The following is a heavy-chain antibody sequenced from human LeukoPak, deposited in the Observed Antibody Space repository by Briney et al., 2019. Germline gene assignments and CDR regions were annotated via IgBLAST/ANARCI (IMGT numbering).Heavy chain of an antibody. CDR3: ARFAAGGSYYYYMDV. J-gene: IGHJ6*03. V-gene: IGHV3-11*04. CDR2: IGTSSTTI. CDR1: EFTFSDYY. Sequence: PGGSLRLSCAASEFTFSDYYMSWIRQPPGKGLEWVSNIGTSSTTIYYADSVKGRFTISRDNAKNSLYLQMNSLRADDTAVYYCARFAAGGSYYYYMDVWGKGTTVTVSS. D-gene: IGHD6-25*01.